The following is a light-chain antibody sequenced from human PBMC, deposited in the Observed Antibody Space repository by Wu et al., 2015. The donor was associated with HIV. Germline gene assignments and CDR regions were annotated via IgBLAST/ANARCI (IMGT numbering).Light chain of an antibody. J-gene: IGKJ1*01. Sequence: DIQMTQSPSSLSASVGDRVTITCRASQGISNFLAWYQQKPGKPPKVLIYAASTLQSGVPSRFSGSGSGTDFTLTISSLQPEDVATYYCTKSITLPPWTFGQGTKVE. CDR2: AAS. CDR1: QGISNF. V-gene: IGKV1-27*01. CDR3: TKSITLPPWT.